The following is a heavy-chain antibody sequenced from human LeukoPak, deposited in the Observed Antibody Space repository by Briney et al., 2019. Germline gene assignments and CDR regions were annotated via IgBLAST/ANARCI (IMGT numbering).Heavy chain of an antibody. CDR1: GYTFTSYG. V-gene: IGHV1-2*02. CDR3: AREPLYYYESSGYLAVGYFDY. CDR2: INPNSGGT. Sequence: ASVKVSCKASGYTFTSYGISWVRQAPGQGLEWMGWINPNSGGTNYAQKFQGRVTMTRDTSISTAYMELSRLRSDDTAVYYCAREPLYYYESSGYLAVGYFDYWGQGTLVTVSS. J-gene: IGHJ4*02. D-gene: IGHD3-22*01.